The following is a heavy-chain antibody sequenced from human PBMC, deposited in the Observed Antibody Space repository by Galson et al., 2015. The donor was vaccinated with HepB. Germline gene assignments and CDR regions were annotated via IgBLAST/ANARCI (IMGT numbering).Heavy chain of an antibody. J-gene: IGHJ5*02. CDR3: ARDEGPWLETPFDP. D-gene: IGHD6-19*01. CDR1: GFTFSSYG. CDR2: IWYDGSNK. V-gene: IGHV3-33*08. Sequence: SLRLSCAASGFTFSSYGMHWVRQAPGKGLEWVAVIWYDGSNKYYADSVKGRFTISRDNSKNTLYLQMNSLRAEDTAVYYCARDEGPWLETPFDPWGQGTLVTVSS.